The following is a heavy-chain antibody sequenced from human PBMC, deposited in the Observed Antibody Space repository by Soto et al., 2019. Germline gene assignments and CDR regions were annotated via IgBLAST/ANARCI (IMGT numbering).Heavy chain of an antibody. V-gene: IGHV3-21*01. CDR3: ARDLSPLRDGYIFYYYYGMDV. D-gene: IGHD5-12*01. Sequence: PVGSLRLSCAASGFTFSSYSMNWVSQAPGKGLEWVSSISSSSSYIYYADSVKGRFTISRDNAKNSLYLQMNSLRAEDTAVYYCARDLSPLRDGYIFYYYYGMDVWGQGTTVTVSS. J-gene: IGHJ6*02. CDR2: ISSSSSYI. CDR1: GFTFSSYS.